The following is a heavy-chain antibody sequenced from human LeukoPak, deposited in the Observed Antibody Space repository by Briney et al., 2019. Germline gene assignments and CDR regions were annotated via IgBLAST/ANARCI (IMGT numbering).Heavy chain of an antibody. V-gene: IGHV4-4*07. CDR2: IYTSGST. Sequence: SETLSLTCTVSGGSISSYYWSWIRQPAGKGLEWIGRIYTSGSTSYNPSLKSRVTMSVDTSKNQFSLKLSSVTAADSAVYYCAKVQKTGTGRGYSDYWGQGTLVTVSS. CDR1: GGSISSYY. J-gene: IGHJ4*02. CDR3: AKVQKTGTGRGYSDY. D-gene: IGHD3-10*01.